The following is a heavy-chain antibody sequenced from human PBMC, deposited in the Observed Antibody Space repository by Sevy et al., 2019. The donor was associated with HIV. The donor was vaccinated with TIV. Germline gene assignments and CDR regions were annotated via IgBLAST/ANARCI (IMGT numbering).Heavy chain of an antibody. D-gene: IGHD6-19*01. CDR3: ATANPYSSGWYGARWFDP. Sequence: ASVKVSCKVSGYTLTELSMHWVRQAPGKGLEWMGGFDPEDGETIYAQKFQGRVTMTEDTSTDTAYMELSSLRSEDTAAYYCATANPYSSGWYGARWFDPWGQGTLVTVSS. CDR1: GYTLTELS. V-gene: IGHV1-24*01. J-gene: IGHJ5*02. CDR2: FDPEDGET.